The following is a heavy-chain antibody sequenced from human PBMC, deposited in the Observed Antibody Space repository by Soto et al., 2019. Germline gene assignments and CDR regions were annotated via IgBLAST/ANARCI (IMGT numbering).Heavy chain of an antibody. V-gene: IGHV3-23*01. CDR1: GFTFGSYA. CDR3: AKTYYYDSTGYYRTFDY. J-gene: IGHJ4*02. Sequence: EVQLLESGGGLVQPGGSLRLSCAASGFTFGSYAMSWVRQAPGQGLEWVSVIGPNGRSIYYRDSVKGRFTISRDNLESTLYLQMTSLRAADTAVYYCAKTYYYDSTGYYRTFDYWGQGTLVTVSS. D-gene: IGHD3-22*01. CDR2: IGPNGRSI.